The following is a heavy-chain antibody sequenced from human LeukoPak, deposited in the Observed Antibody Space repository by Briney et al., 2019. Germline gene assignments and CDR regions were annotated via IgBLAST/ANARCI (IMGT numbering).Heavy chain of an antibody. CDR2: LFYSGHT. CDR1: GRPNYSFY. J-gene: IGHJ4*02. D-gene: IGHD5-24*01. CDR3: ALHAMATANQHFDH. Sequence: SDPLPLPCSLCGRPNYSFYWRDMRAPPGRAVEEIGYLFYSGHTHYHPPLKRRDPISVDTSRKQFYLKVTSVTAAYTAVYYCALHAMATANQHFDHWGQGTLVTVSS. V-gene: IGHV4-59*08.